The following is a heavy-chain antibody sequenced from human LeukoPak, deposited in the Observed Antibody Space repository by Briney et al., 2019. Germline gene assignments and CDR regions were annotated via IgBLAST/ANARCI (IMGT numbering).Heavy chain of an antibody. D-gene: IGHD2-2*01. J-gene: IGHJ6*03. V-gene: IGHV1-18*01. CDR3: ARDNSHIPTSWGYYYMDV. CDR2: ISAYNGNT. CDR1: GYTFTSYG. Sequence: GASVKVSCKASGYTFTSYGISWVRQAPGQGLEWMGWISAYNGNTDYAQKLQGRVTVTTDTSTSTAYMELRSLRSDDTAVYYCARDNSHIPTSWGYYYMDVWGKGTTVTVSS.